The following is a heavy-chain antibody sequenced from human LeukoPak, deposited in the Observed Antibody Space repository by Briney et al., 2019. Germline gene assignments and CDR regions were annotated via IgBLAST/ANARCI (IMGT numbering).Heavy chain of an antibody. V-gene: IGHV1-69*01. D-gene: IGHD3-22*01. Sequence: GSSVKVSCKASGGTFSSYAISWERQAPGQGLEWMGGIIPIFGTANYAQKFQGRVTITADESTSTAYMELSSLRSEDTAVYYCARGTTYYYDSSGYNWFDPWGQGTLITVSS. J-gene: IGHJ5*02. CDR3: ARGTTYYYDSSGYNWFDP. CDR1: GGTFSSYA. CDR2: IIPIFGTA.